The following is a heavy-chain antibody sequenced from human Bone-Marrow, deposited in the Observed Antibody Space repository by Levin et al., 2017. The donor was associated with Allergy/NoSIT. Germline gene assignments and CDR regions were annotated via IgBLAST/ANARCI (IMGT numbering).Heavy chain of an antibody. CDR2: IYWDDDK. CDR3: AHSPDWGSDGYFDF. Sequence: SGPTLVKPTQTLTLTCTFSGFSLTPPRVAVGWVRQPPGKALEWLALIYWDDDKRYSPSLMSRLNVVKDTSNNRVVLTMTGVDPSDAGTYYCAHSPDWGSDGYFDFWGQGAFVTVSS. CDR1: GFSLTPPRVA. J-gene: IGHJ4*02. V-gene: IGHV2-5*02. D-gene: IGHD3-16*01.